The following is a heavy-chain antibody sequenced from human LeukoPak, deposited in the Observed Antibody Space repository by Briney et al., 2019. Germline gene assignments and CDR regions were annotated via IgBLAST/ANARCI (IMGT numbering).Heavy chain of an antibody. CDR2: IRFDGSSE. D-gene: IGHD3-22*01. J-gene: IGHJ4*02. CDR3: AKDIYSDSRGFLRAIDY. V-gene: IGHV3-30*02. CDR1: GFMFSSYG. Sequence: QLGGSRKFSCAASGFMFSSYGLHWVRQAPGKGLEWLAFIRFDGSSEYYADYVKGRFTISRDNSKNRLYLQVNRSRPEDTAVYYCAKDIYSDSRGFLRAIDYWGQGTLVTVSS.